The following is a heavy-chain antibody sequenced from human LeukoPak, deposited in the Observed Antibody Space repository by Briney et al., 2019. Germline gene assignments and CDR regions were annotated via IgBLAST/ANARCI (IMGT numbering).Heavy chain of an antibody. CDR3: ARDSYGSGSGPAFDI. Sequence: PSETLSLTCIVSGDSISSYYWSWIRQPAGKGLQWIGRIYTSGSTNYNPSLKSRVTMSVDTSKKQFSLELSSVTAADTAVYYCARDSYGSGSGPAFDIWGQGTMVTVSS. J-gene: IGHJ3*02. CDR1: GDSISSYY. D-gene: IGHD3-10*01. V-gene: IGHV4-4*07. CDR2: IYTSGST.